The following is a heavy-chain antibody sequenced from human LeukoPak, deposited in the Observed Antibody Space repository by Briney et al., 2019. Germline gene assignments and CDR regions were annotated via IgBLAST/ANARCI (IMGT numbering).Heavy chain of an antibody. CDR1: GGSISSYC. CDR3: ARDFTLFGKGGFAP. J-gene: IGHJ5*02. CDR2: IYYSGNT. D-gene: IGHD2/OR15-2a*01. V-gene: IGHV4-59*01. Sequence: SETLSLTCTVSGGSISSYCWHWIRQPPGKGLEWIGCIYYSGNTNYNPSLKSRVTISMDTSNKRFSLNLSSVTAADTAVYYCARDFTLFGKGGFAPWGKGTLVTVSS.